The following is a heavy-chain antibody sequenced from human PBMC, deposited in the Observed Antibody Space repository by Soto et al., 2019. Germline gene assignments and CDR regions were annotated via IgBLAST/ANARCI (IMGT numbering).Heavy chain of an antibody. CDR3: AREDSIIIPAVSDF. V-gene: IGHV3-21*01. CDR1: GFAFNNYG. Sequence: GGSLRLSCTVSGFAFNNYGVNWVRQAPGKGLEWVSSISKSDYTYYSDSVKGRFAISRDNAKSSVSLQMNTLRVEDTAVYYCAREDSIIIPAVSDFWGQGTLVTVSS. J-gene: IGHJ4*02. D-gene: IGHD2-2*01. CDR2: ISKSDYT.